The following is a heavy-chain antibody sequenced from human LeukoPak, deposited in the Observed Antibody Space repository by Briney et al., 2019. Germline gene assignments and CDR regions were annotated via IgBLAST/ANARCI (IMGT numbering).Heavy chain of an antibody. D-gene: IGHD4-11*01. CDR2: IYCSGST. CDR1: GGSISSYY. Sequence: SETLSLTCTVSGGSISSYYWSWIRQPPGKGLEWIGYIYCSGSTNYNPSLKSRVTISVDTSKNQFSLKLSSVTAADTAVYYCARSLTTPLYYYYYYMDVWGKGTTVTVSS. V-gene: IGHV4-59*01. J-gene: IGHJ6*03. CDR3: ARSLTTPLYYYYYYMDV.